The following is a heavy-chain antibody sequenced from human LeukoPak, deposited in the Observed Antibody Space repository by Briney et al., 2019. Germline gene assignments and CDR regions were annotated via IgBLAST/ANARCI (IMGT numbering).Heavy chain of an antibody. J-gene: IGHJ2*01. CDR2: IYYTGST. V-gene: IGHV4-59*01. Sequence: SETLSLTCTVSGGSISSYYWTSIRQPPGKGLEWVGYIYYTGSTDYNPSLKSRVTISLDTSKNQFSLKLSSMTAADTAVYYCARDKLGWYFDLWGGGTLGTVSS. CDR1: GGSISSYY. CDR3: ARDKLGWYFDL. D-gene: IGHD7-27*01.